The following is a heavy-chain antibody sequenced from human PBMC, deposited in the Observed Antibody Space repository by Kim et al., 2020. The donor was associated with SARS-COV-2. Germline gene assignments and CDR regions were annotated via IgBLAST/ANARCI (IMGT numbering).Heavy chain of an antibody. CDR2: ISSSSSYI. Sequence: GGSLRLSCAASGFTFSSYSMNWVRQAPGKGLEWVSSISSSSSYIYYADSVKGRFTISRDNAKNSLYLQMNSLRAEDTAVYYCARDMDYGINSDNDYWGQGTLVTVSS. CDR1: GFTFSSYS. D-gene: IGHD4-17*01. V-gene: IGHV3-21*01. CDR3: ARDMDYGINSDNDY. J-gene: IGHJ4*02.